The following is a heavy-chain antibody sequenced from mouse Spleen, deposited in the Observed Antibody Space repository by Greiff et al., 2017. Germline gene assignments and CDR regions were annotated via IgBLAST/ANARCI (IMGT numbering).Heavy chain of an antibody. J-gene: IGHJ2*01. Sequence: SGPVLVKPGASVKMSCKASGYTFTDYYMNWVKQSHGKSLEWIGVINPYNGGTSYNQKFKGKATLTVDKSSSTAYMELNSLTSEDSAVYYCARGTPLDYWGQGTTLTVSS. CDR3: ARGTPLDY. V-gene: IGHV1-19*01. CDR1: GYTFTDYY. CDR2: INPYNGGT. D-gene: IGHD3-3*01.